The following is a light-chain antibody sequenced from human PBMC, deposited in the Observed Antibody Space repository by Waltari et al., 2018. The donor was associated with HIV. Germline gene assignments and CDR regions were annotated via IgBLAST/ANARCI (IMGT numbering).Light chain of an antibody. CDR1: TSNIGSDYD. CDR2: SNK. V-gene: IGLV1-40*01. CDR3: HSYDSGRGGL. Sequence: QSLLTQPPSVSGAPGQRVTISCTGDTSNIGSDYDVHWYQQLPGRAPRLLIYSNKNRPSGVPDRFAGSKSGTSSSLTINWLQADDEADYYGHSYDSGRGGLFGGGTKLTVL. J-gene: IGLJ2*01.